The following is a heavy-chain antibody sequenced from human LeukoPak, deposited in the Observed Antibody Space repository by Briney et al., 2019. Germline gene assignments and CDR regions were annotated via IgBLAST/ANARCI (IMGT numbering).Heavy chain of an antibody. CDR1: GFTFSTYA. J-gene: IGHJ4*02. V-gene: IGHV3-9*01. CDR3: AEDISSSGWYRGNGFDY. D-gene: IGHD6-19*01. Sequence: GGSLRLSCAASGFTFSTYAMHWVRQAPGKGLEWVSGISWNSGSVDYADSVKGRFTISRDNAKNSLYLQMNSLRPEDTALYYCAEDISSSGWYRGNGFDYWGQGTLVTVPS. CDR2: ISWNSGSV.